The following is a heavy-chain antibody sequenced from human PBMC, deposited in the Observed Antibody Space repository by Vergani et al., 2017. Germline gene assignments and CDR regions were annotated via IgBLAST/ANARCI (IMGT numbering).Heavy chain of an antibody. D-gene: IGHD2-2*02. Sequence: QVQLVQSGAEVKKPGASVKVSCKASGYTFTSYAMNWVRQAPGQGLEWMGWINTNTGNPTYAQGFTGRFVFSLDTSVSTAYLQISSLKAEDTAVYYCARAMLVVPAAIDYYYYGMDVWGQGTTVTVSS. V-gene: IGHV7-4-1*02. J-gene: IGHJ6*02. CDR3: ARAMLVVPAAIDYYYYGMDV. CDR1: GYTFTSYA. CDR2: INTNTGNP.